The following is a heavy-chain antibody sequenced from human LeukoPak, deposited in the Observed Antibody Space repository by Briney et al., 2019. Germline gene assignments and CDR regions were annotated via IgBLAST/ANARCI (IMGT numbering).Heavy chain of an antibody. CDR2: IFHSGST. Sequence: SETLSLTCSVSGYSISSGFYWGWIRQPPGKGLEWIGSIFHSGSTYYNPSLKSRVTVSVDTSKNQFSLKLSSVTAADTAVYYCARANYYDSSGYSRGAFDIWGQGTMVTVSS. CDR3: ARANYYDSSGYSRGAFDI. V-gene: IGHV4-38-2*02. CDR1: GYSISSGFY. J-gene: IGHJ3*02. D-gene: IGHD3-22*01.